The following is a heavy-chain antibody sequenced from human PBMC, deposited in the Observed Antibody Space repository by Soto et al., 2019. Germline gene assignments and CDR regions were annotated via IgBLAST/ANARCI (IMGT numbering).Heavy chain of an antibody. Sequence: RLSCAASGFTFSNAWMSWVRQAPGKGLEWVGRIKSKTDGGTTDYAAPVKGRFTISRDDSKNTLYLQMNSLKTEDTAVYYCTTDRRVTSYYYYYGMDVWGQGTTVTVSS. J-gene: IGHJ6*02. CDR1: GFTFSNAW. V-gene: IGHV3-15*01. CDR3: TTDRRVTSYYYYYGMDV. CDR2: IKSKTDGGTT. D-gene: IGHD2-2*01.